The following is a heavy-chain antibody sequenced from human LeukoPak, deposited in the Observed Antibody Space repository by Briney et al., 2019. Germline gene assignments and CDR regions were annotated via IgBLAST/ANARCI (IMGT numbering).Heavy chain of an antibody. V-gene: IGHV3-21*04. Sequence: EGSLRLSCAASGCTFSSYKINWVRQAPGRGLEWVSSIHSGGSDAYYADSVKGRFTVSTDNATNSLFLQMNSLRAEDTALYYCARGYYDILSGNYKWTPDYWGQGTLVTVSS. CDR2: IHSGGSDA. CDR1: GCTFSSYK. CDR3: ARGYYDILSGNYKWTPDY. J-gene: IGHJ4*02. D-gene: IGHD3-9*01.